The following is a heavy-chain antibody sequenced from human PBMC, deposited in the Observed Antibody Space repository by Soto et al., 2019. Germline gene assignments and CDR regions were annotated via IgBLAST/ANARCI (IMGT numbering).Heavy chain of an antibody. D-gene: IGHD2-21*02. Sequence: SDTLSLTCTVSGCSVSSSSYYWGWVRQPPGKGLEWIGSVYYSGSTYYKPSLESRLTISVDKSNNQSSPKLMSLSAPDTAVYSSGRLEGLPKISYYLDYCGQGALATVSS. CDR3: GRLEGLPKISYYLDY. CDR1: GCSVSSSSYY. V-gene: IGHV4-39*01. J-gene: IGHJ4*02. CDR2: VYYSGST.